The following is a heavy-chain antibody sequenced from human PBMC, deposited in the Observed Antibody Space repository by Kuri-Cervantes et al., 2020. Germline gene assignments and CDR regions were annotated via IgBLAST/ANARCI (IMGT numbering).Heavy chain of an antibody. D-gene: IGHD2-15*01. J-gene: IGHJ4*02. Sequence: ASVKVSCKASGHTFTGYYMHWVRQAPGQGLEWMGWINPNSGGTNYAQKFQGRVTMTRDTSISTAYMELSRLRSDDTAVYYCARERYCSGGSCYYFDYWGQGTLVTVSS. CDR1: GHTFTGYY. CDR3: ARERYCSGGSCYYFDY. V-gene: IGHV1-2*02. CDR2: INPNSGGT.